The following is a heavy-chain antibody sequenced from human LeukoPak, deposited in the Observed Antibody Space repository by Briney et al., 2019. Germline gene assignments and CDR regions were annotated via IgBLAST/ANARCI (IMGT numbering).Heavy chain of an antibody. CDR2: ISGSGAST. CDR1: AFTFSSYA. D-gene: IGHD6-19*01. V-gene: IGHV3-23*01. J-gene: IGHJ4*02. Sequence: PGGSLRLSCAASAFTFSSYAMSWVRQAPGKGLEWVSGISGSGASTYYADAVKGRFTISRDNAKNSLYLQMNSLRAEDTAVYYCASVWLGIDYWGQGTLVTVSS. CDR3: ASVWLGIDY.